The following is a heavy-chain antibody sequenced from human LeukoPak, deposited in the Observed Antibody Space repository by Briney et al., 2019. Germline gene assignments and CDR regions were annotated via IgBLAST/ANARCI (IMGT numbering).Heavy chain of an antibody. Sequence: PGGSLRLSCAASGFTFSNYELNWVRQAPGKGLEWVSYIDYSGSSIYYADAVKGRFTISRDNAKNSLYLQMNGLRAEDTALYYCARAAVVASTLPVYWGQGTLVTVSS. CDR1: GFTFSNYE. J-gene: IGHJ4*02. CDR2: IDYSGSSI. D-gene: IGHD2-15*01. V-gene: IGHV3-48*03. CDR3: ARAAVVASTLPVY.